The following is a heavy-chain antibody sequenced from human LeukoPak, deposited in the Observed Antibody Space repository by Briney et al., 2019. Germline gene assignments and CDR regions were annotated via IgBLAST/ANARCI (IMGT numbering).Heavy chain of an antibody. J-gene: IGHJ4*02. D-gene: IGHD5-12*01. CDR3: AKDGNGYEEYYFDY. V-gene: IGHV3-23*01. Sequence: GGSLRLSCAASGFTFSSYGMSWVRQAPGKGLEWVSAISGSGGSTYYADSVKGRFTISRDNSKNTLYLQMNSLRAEDTAVYYCAKDGNGYEEYYFDYWGQGTLVTVSS. CDR1: GFTFSSYG. CDR2: ISGSGGST.